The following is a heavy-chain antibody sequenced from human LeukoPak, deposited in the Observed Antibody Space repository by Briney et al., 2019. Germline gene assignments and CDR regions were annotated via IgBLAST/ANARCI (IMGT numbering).Heavy chain of an antibody. CDR1: GGSFSGYY. V-gene: IGHV4-34*01. Sequence: KPSETLSLTCAVYGGSFSGYYWSWIRQPPGKGLEWIGEINHSGSTNYNPSLKSRVTISVDTSKNQFSLKLSSVTAADTAVYYCARGGPHTGSFGYWGQGTLVTVSS. CDR3: ARGGPHTGSFGY. CDR2: INHSGST. D-gene: IGHD3-10*01. J-gene: IGHJ4*02.